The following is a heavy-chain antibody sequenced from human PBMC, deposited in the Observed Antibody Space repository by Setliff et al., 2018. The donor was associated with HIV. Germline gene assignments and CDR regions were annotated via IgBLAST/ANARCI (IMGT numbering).Heavy chain of an antibody. D-gene: IGHD2-15*01. Sequence: ASVKVSCKASGYTSTSQSIHWVRQAPGQGFEWMGVINPSGGSTGYAEKFQGRVTMTRDTSANIVYLELSSLRSEDTAVYYCAREGQVVVTAKGFDYWGLGTLVTVSS. CDR3: AREGQVVVTAKGFDY. CDR2: INPSGGST. J-gene: IGHJ4*02. V-gene: IGHV1-46*01. CDR1: GYTSTSQS.